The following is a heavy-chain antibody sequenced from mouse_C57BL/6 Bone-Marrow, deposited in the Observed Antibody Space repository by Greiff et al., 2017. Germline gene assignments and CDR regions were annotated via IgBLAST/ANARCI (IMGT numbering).Heavy chain of an antibody. CDR2: IRNKANGYST. CDR3: ARKDYYAMDY. V-gene: IGHV7-3*01. Sequence: DVKLVESGGGLVQPGGSLSLSCAASGFTFTDYYMSWVRQPPGKALAWLGFIRNKANGYSTEYSASVKGRFTISRDNSQSILYLLMNALRAEDRANYYCARKDYYAMDYWGQGTSVTVSS. CDR1: GFTFTDYY. J-gene: IGHJ4*01.